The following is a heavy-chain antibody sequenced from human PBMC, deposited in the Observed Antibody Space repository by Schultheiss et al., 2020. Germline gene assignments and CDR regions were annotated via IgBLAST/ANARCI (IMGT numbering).Heavy chain of an antibody. CDR2: ISGSGST. Sequence: SETLSLTCTVSGGSTSSGRPYWTWIRQSAGKRLEWIGHISGSGSTNYNPSLKSRVTISVDTSKNQFSLKLSSVTAADTAVYYCARGPMTLLDPWGQGTLVTVSS. D-gene: IGHD3-22*01. J-gene: IGHJ5*02. CDR3: ARGPMTLLDP. V-gene: IGHV4-61*09. CDR1: GGSTSSGRPY.